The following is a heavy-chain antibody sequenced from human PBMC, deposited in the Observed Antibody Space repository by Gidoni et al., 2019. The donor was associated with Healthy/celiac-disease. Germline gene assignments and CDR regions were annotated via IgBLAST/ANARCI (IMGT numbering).Heavy chain of an antibody. CDR1: GFTFSSYA. V-gene: IGHV3-23*01. D-gene: IGHD3-10*01. J-gene: IGHJ6*02. CDR2: ISGRGGST. CDR3: AKDITMVRGVMFWYYGMDV. Sequence: EVQLLESGGGLVQPGGSLRLSCAASGFTFSSYAMSWVRQAPGKGLEWGSAISGRGGSTYYADAGKGRFTISRDNSKNTLYLQMNSLRAEDTAVYYCAKDITMVRGVMFWYYGMDVWGQGTTVTVSS.